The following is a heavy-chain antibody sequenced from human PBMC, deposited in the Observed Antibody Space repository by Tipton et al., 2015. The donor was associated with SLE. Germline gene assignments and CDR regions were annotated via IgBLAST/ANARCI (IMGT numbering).Heavy chain of an antibody. J-gene: IGHJ4*02. V-gene: IGHV4-38-2*01. CDR1: GYSISSGYY. CDR3: ARVPGGYKDGAFDY. D-gene: IGHD5-24*01. CDR2: IYHSGST. Sequence: TLPLTCAVSGYSISSGYYWGWIRQPPGKGLEWIGSIYHSGSTYYNPSLKSRVTISVDTSKNQFSLKLSSVTAADTAVYYCARVPGGYKDGAFDYWGQGTLVTVSS.